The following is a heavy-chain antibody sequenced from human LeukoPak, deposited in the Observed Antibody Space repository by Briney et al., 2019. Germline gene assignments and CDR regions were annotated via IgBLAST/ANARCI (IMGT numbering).Heavy chain of an antibody. CDR1: GGSPCSSY. V-gene: IGHV4-59*01. CDR2: IYDSGSD. D-gene: IGHD5-18*01. Sequence: PSETPSLTCTDPGGSPCSSYWSWIRQPPGEGVGWVGYIYDSGSDNYNPSLKSRVTISVDTSKNQFSLKLSSVTAADTAVYYCARKPRGYSYGYIDVWGKGTTVTISS. J-gene: IGHJ6*03. CDR3: ARKPRGYSYGYIDV.